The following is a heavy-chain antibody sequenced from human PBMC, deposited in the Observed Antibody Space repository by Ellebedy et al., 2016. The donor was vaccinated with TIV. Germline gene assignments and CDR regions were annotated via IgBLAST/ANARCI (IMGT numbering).Heavy chain of an antibody. D-gene: IGHD5-18*01. CDR3: TTYTAMIDH. V-gene: IGHV3-15*07. CDR2: TKSKTDGGTT. Sequence: PGGSLRLSCAASGFTFTNAWMNWVRQAPGKGLEWVGRTKSKTDGGTTDYAAPVKGRFTISRDDSKNTLYLQINSLKTDDTAVYYCTTYTAMIDHWGQGTLVTVSS. J-gene: IGHJ4*02. CDR1: GFTFTNAW.